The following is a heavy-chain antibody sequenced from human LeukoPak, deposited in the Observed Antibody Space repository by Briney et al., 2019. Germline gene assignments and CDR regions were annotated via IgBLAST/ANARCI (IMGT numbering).Heavy chain of an antibody. J-gene: IGHJ4*02. D-gene: IGHD2/OR15-2a*01. CDR1: GYTLTELS. V-gene: IGHV1-24*01. CDR2: FDPEDGET. CDR3: ATASMSKTPDFDY. Sequence: ASVKVSCKVSGYTLTELSIHWVRQAPGKRLEWMGGFDPEDGETIYAQKFQGRVTMTEDTSTDTAYMELSSLRSEDTAVYYCATASMSKTPDFDYWGQGTLVTVSS.